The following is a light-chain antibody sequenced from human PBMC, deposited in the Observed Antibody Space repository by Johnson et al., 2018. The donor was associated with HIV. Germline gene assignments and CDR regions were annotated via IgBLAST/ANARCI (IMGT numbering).Light chain of an antibody. CDR1: SSNIGNNY. CDR3: GTWDSSLSAYV. CDR2: ENN. J-gene: IGLJ1*01. Sequence: QSVLTQPPSVSAAPGQKVTISCSGSSSNIGNNYVSWYQQLPGTAPKLLIYENNKRPSGIPDRFSGSKSGTSATLGITGLKTGDAADYYCGTWDSSLSAYVFGTGTKVTVL. V-gene: IGLV1-51*02.